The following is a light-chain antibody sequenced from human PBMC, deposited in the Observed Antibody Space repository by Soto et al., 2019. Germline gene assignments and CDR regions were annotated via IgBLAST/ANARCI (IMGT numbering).Light chain of an antibody. CDR1: ISDVGSSNL. J-gene: IGLJ1*01. Sequence: QSVLTQPASVSGSPGQSITISCAGSISDVGSSNLVSWYQQHPGKVPKLIIYEGNRRPSGVSSRFSGSNSGKTASLTISGLQAEDEADYSCCSYVGARRYVFVIGTKVTVL. CDR3: CSYVGARRYV. CDR2: EGN. V-gene: IGLV2-23*01.